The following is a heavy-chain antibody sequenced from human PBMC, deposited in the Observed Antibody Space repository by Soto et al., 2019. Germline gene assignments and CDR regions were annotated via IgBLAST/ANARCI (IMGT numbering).Heavy chain of an antibody. D-gene: IGHD3-9*01. Sequence: SVKVSCKASGGTFSSYTISWVRQAPGQGLEWMGRIIPILGIANNAQKFQSRVTITADKSTSTAYMELSSLRSEDTAVYYCARVVGHYDILTGYTDYWG. CDR2: IIPILGIA. J-gene: IGHJ4*01. CDR3: ARVVGHYDILTGYTDY. V-gene: IGHV1-69*02. CDR1: GGTFSSYT.